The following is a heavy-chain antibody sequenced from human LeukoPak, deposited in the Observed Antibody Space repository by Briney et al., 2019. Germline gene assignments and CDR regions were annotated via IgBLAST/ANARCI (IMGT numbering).Heavy chain of an antibody. CDR1: GFTFSSYS. CDR3: ASALPYGSGSTPPYYYYGMDV. CDR2: ISSGSSYI. Sequence: GGSLRLSCAASGFTFSSYSMNWVRQAPGKGLEWVSSISSGSSYIYYAGSVKGRFTISRDNAKNSLYLQMNSLRAEDTAVYYCASALPYGSGSTPPYYYYGMDVWAKGPRSPSP. V-gene: IGHV3-21*01. J-gene: IGHJ6*02. D-gene: IGHD3-10*01.